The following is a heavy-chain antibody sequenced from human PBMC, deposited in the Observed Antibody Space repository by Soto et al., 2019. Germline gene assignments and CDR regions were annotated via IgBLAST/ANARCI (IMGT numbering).Heavy chain of an antibody. D-gene: IGHD2-15*01. V-gene: IGHV3-21*01. CDR2: ITSSSSYI. CDR1: GFTFSSYS. CDR3: GSGYCSCCSCYSFYFQH. Sequence: EVQLVESGGGLVKPGGSPRLSCAASGFTFSSYSMNWVRQAPGQGLEWVSSITSSSSYIYYADSVKGRFTIDRDNAKNSRYMQINSLSAEDTAVYYGGSGYCSCCSCYSFYFQHCGQGTLVTVSS. J-gene: IGHJ1*01.